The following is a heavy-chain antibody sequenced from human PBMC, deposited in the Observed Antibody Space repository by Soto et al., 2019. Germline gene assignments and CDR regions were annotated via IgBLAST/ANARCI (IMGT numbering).Heavy chain of an antibody. V-gene: IGHV3-30-3*01. CDR3: AREMIAPSDYYYGMDV. Sequence: GGSLRLSCAASGFTFSSYAMHWVRQAPGKGLEWVAVISNDGSNKYSADSVKGRFTFSRDNSKNTLFMQMNSLRAEDTAVYYCAREMIAPSDYYYGMDVWGQGTTVTVSS. D-gene: IGHD3-22*01. CDR1: GFTFSSYA. CDR2: ISNDGSNK. J-gene: IGHJ6*02.